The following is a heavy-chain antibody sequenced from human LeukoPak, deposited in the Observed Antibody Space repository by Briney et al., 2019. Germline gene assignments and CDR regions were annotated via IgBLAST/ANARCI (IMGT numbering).Heavy chain of an antibody. V-gene: IGHV3-48*01. CDR1: GFTFSSYS. CDR3: ARNLGGVATDFDY. CDR2: ISSSSSTI. J-gene: IGHJ4*02. D-gene: IGHD5-12*01. Sequence: PGGSLRLSCAASGFTFSSYSMNWVRQAPGKGLERVSYISSSSSTIYYADSVKGRFTISRDNAKNSLYLQMNSLRAEDTAVYYCARNLGGVATDFDYWGQGTLVTVSS.